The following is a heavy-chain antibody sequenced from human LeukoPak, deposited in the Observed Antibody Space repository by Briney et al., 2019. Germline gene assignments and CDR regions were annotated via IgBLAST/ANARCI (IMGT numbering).Heavy chain of an antibody. CDR2: FDPEDGET. Sequence: ASVKVSCKVSGYTLTELTMHWVRQAPGKGLEWMGGFDPEDGETIYAQKFQGRVTMTEDTSTDTAYMELSSLRSEDTAVYYCATGLWFGESHFDYWGQGTLVTVSS. CDR1: GYTLTELT. CDR3: ATGLWFGESHFDY. J-gene: IGHJ4*02. V-gene: IGHV1-24*01. D-gene: IGHD3-10*01.